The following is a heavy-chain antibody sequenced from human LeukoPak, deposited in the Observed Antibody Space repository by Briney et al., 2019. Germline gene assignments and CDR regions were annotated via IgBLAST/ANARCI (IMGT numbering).Heavy chain of an antibody. CDR2: IYYSGST. Sequence: SETLSLTCTVSGGSISSGDYYWSWIRQPPGKGLEWIGYIYYSGSTYYNPSLKSRVTISVDTSKNQFSLKPSSVTAADTAVYYCARETAAAGNWFDPWGQGTLVTVSS. J-gene: IGHJ5*02. CDR3: ARETAAAGNWFDP. D-gene: IGHD6-13*01. V-gene: IGHV4-30-4*01. CDR1: GGSISSGDYY.